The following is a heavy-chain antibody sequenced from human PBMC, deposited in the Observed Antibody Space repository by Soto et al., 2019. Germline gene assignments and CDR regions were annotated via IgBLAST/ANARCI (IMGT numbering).Heavy chain of an antibody. D-gene: IGHD4-17*01. CDR2: INHSGST. CDR1: GGSFSGYY. J-gene: IGHJ5*02. Sequence: QVQLQQWGAGLLKPSETLSLTCAVYGGSFSGYYWSWIRQPPGKGLELIGEINHSGSTNYNPSLKSRVTISVDTSKNQFSLKLSSVTAADTAVYYCARGPNYGGGPWGQGTLVTVSS. CDR3: ARGPNYGGGP. V-gene: IGHV4-34*01.